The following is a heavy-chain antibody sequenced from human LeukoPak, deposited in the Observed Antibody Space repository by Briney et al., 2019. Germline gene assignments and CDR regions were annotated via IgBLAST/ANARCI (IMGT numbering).Heavy chain of an antibody. CDR3: ARVGTGTTPRYYYYMDV. CDR1: GYTFTSYY. Sequence: GASVKVSCKASGYTFTSYYMHWVRQAPGQGLEWMGIINPSGGSTSYAQKFQGRVTMTRDTSTSTVYMELRSLRSDDTAVYYCARVGTGTTPRYYYYMDVWGKGTTVTVSS. D-gene: IGHD1-7*01. J-gene: IGHJ6*03. V-gene: IGHV1-46*01. CDR2: INPSGGST.